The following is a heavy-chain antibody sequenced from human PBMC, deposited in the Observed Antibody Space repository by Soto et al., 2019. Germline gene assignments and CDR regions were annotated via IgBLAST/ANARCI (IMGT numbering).Heavy chain of an antibody. Sequence: EVQLVEFGGGLVQPGGSLRLSCAASGFTFSSYSRNWVRQAPGKGLEWVSYISSSSGPIYYADSVKGRFTISRDNAKNSLYLQMNSLRAEDTAVYYCARGWLGGVASIRGDYWGQGTLVTVSS. J-gene: IGHJ4*02. CDR2: ISSSSGPI. CDR3: ARGWLGGVASIRGDY. D-gene: IGHD5-12*01. CDR1: GFTFSSYS. V-gene: IGHV3-48*01.